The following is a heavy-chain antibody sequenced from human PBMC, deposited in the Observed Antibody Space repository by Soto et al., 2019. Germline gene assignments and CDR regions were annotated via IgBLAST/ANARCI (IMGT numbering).Heavy chain of an antibody. V-gene: IGHV3-23*01. CDR3: AKGYYYDSSGSMDA. D-gene: IGHD3-22*01. CDR2: ISGSGGST. Sequence: GGSLRLSCAASGFTFSSYAMSWVRQAPGKGLEWVSAISGSGGSTYYADSVKGRFTISRDNSKKTLYLQMNSLRAEDTAVYYCAKGYYYDSSGSMDAWGKGTTVNVSS. CDR1: GFTFSSYA. J-gene: IGHJ6*04.